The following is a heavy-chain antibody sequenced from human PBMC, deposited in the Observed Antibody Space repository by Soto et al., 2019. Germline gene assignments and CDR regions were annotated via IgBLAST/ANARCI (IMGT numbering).Heavy chain of an antibody. V-gene: IGHV3-15*01. CDR1: GFTFSNAW. CDR2: IKSKTDGGTT. CDR3: TTDTYYYGSGSYADFW. Sequence: EVQLVESGGGWVKPGGSLRLSCAASGFTFSNAWMSWVRQAPGKGLEWVGRIKSKTDGGTTDYAAPVKGRFTISRDDSKNTLYLQMNSLKTEDTAVYYCTTDTYYYGSGSYADFWWGQGTLVTVSS. J-gene: IGHJ4*02. D-gene: IGHD3-10*01.